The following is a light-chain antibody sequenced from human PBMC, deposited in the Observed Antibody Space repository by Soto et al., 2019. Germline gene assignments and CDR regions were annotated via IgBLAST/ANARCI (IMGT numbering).Light chain of an antibody. J-gene: IGKJ4*01. CDR2: GAS. CDR1: QSVSSS. Sequence: EIVLTQSPGTLSLSPGEGATLSCRATQSVSSSLAWYQQRPGQAPRLLIYGASSRPTGIPDRFSGSGSGTDFTLTISSLEPEDFAVYFCQQYLTSPETFGGGTKVDIK. V-gene: IGKV3-20*01. CDR3: QQYLTSPET.